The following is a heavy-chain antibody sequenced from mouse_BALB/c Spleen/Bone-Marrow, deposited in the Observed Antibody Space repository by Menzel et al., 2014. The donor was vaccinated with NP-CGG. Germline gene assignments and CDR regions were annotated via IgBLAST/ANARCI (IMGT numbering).Heavy chain of an antibody. CDR2: ISTYYGDA. CDR1: GYTFTDYA. CDR3: ARDAMDY. J-gene: IGHJ4*01. Sequence: VKLQESGAELVRPGVSVKISCKGSGYTFTDYAMHWVKQSHAKSLEWIGVISTYYGDASYNQKFKGKATMTVDKSSSTAYMELARLTSWDSAIYYCARDAMDYWGQGTSVTGSS. V-gene: IGHV1S137*01.